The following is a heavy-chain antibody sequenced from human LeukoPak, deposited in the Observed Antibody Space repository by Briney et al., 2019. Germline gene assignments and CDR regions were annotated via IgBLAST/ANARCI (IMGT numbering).Heavy chain of an antibody. CDR1: GFTFNTYN. D-gene: IGHD2-15*01. CDR3: ARAGYTL. CDR2: ISTTSNDI. J-gene: IGHJ4*02. V-gene: IGHV3-21*01. Sequence: PGGSQRLSCEASGFTFNTYNMNWVRQAPGKGLEWVSSISTTSNDIYYADSVKGRFTISRDNTKNSLYLQMNTLRVEDTALYYCARAGYTLWGQGTLVTVSS.